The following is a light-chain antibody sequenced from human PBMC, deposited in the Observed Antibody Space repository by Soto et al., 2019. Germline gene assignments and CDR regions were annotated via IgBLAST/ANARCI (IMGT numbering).Light chain of an antibody. CDR2: EVS. CDR3: SSYAGSNNVV. J-gene: IGLJ2*01. V-gene: IGLV2-8*01. Sequence: QSALTQPPSASGSPGQSVTISCTRNSSDVGGYKYVSWYQQHPGKAPKLMIYEVSKRPSGVPDRFSGSKSGNTASLTVSGLQAEDEADYYCSSYAGSNNVVFGGGTKLTVL. CDR1: SSDVGGYKY.